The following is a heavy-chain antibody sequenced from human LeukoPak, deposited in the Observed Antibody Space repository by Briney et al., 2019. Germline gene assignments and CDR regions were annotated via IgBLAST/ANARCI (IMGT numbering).Heavy chain of an antibody. CDR2: IYHSGST. D-gene: IGHD3-10*01. V-gene: IGHV4-38-2*02. CDR1: GYSISSGYY. J-gene: IGHJ4*02. CDR3: ARDWVYGSGSYYYHPPFDY. Sequence: PSETLSLTCAVSGYSISSGYYWGWIRQPPGKGLEWIGSIYHSGSTYYNPSPKSRVTISVDTSKNQFSLKLSSVTAADTAVYYCARDWVYGSGSYYYHPPFDYWGQGTLVTVSS.